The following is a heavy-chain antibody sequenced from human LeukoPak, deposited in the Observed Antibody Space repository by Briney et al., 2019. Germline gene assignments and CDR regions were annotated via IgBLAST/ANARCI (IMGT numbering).Heavy chain of an antibody. V-gene: IGHV3-23*01. Sequence: GGSLRLSCAASGFTFSSYYMSWVRQAPGKGLEWVSGIFGSGGSPHYADSVKGRFTISRDNSKNTVYLQMNSLRVEDTAVYYCGKTTTGYSSGRYPGWPVDYWGQGTLVTVSS. J-gene: IGHJ4*02. D-gene: IGHD6-19*01. CDR3: GKTTTGYSSGRYPGWPVDY. CDR2: IFGSGGSP. CDR1: GFTFSSYY.